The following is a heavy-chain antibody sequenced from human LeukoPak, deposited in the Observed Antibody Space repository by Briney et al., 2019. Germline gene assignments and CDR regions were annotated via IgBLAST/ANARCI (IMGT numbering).Heavy chain of an antibody. Sequence: ASVKVSCKASGYTFIGYYMHWVRQAPGQGLEWMGWINPKNGGTNYAQRFQGRVTMTRDTSISTAYMGLSRLISDDTAVCYCARHSVVPRLFDLWGQGTLVTVPS. CDR3: ARHSVVPRLFDL. V-gene: IGHV1-2*02. D-gene: IGHD6-6*01. CDR2: INPKNGGT. J-gene: IGHJ5*02. CDR1: GYTFIGYY.